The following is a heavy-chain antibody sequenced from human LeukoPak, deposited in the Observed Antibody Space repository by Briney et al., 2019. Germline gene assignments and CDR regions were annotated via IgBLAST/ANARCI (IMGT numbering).Heavy chain of an antibody. J-gene: IGHJ3*01. CDR3: VHSDRETFAFDV. Sequence: PGGSLRLSCATSGFTFSSFEMNWVRQAPGKGLEWVSYIQIDGITIHYADSVKGRFTISRDNAEKSLYLQLNNLRVEDTAVYYCVHSDRETFAFDVWGQGALVTVSS. D-gene: IGHD2/OR15-2a*01. CDR1: GFTFSSFE. CDR2: IQIDGITI. V-gene: IGHV3-48*03.